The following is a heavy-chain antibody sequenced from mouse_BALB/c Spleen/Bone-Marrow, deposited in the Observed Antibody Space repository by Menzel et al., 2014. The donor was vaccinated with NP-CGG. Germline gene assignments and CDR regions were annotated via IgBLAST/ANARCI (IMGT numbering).Heavy chain of an antibody. CDR2: INPSNGFT. V-gene: IGHV1S81*02. CDR1: GYTFTNYY. D-gene: IGHD1-2*01. Sequence: QVQLQQPGAELVKPGASVKLSCKVSGYTFTNYYVYWMKQRPGQGLEWIGEINPSNGFTNFNEKFMSKATLTVDSSSSTAYMHLSSLTSEDSAAYYCTRSGFYGYGSYFDVWGAATAVTVSA. CDR3: TRSGFYGYGSYFDV. J-gene: IGHJ1*01.